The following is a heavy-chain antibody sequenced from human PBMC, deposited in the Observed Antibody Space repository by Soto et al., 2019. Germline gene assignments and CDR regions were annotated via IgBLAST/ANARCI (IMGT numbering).Heavy chain of an antibody. CDR2: IYYSGST. D-gene: IGHD3-22*01. V-gene: IGHV4-31*03. J-gene: IGHJ3*02. CDR1: GGSISSGGYY. Sequence: SETLSLTCTVSGGSISSGGYYWSWIRQRPGKGLEWIGYIYYSGSTYYNPSLKSRVTISVDTSKNQFSLKLSSVTAADTAVYYCARAGAEYYYDSSSSPGAFDIWGQGTMVTVSS. CDR3: ARAGAEYYYDSSSSPGAFDI.